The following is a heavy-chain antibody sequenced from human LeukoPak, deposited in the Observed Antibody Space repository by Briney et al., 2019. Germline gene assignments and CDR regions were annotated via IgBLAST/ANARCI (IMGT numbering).Heavy chain of an antibody. D-gene: IGHD6-13*01. CDR1: GFTFSSYW. Sequence: GGSLRLSCAASGFTFSSYWMSWVRQAPGKGLEWVANIKQEGSEKYYVDSVKGRFTISRDNAKNSLYLQMNSLRAEDTAVYYCARDGIAAALNFQHWGQGTLVTVSS. V-gene: IGHV3-7*01. CDR3: ARDGIAAALNFQH. CDR2: IKQEGSEK. J-gene: IGHJ1*01.